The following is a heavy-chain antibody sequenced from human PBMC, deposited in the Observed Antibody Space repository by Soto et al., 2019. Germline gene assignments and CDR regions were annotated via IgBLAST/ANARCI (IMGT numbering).Heavy chain of an antibody. Sequence: ASVKVSCKASGYTFTGYYMHWVRQAPGQGLEWMGWINPNSGGTNYAQKFQGWVTMTRDMSISTAYMELSRLRSDDTAVYYCARGGNCSSTRKYYYYYMDFWGKGTTVTVSS. CDR2: INPNSGGT. CDR3: ARGGNCSSTRKYYYYYMDF. D-gene: IGHD2-2*01. J-gene: IGHJ6*03. CDR1: GYTFTGYY. V-gene: IGHV1-2*04.